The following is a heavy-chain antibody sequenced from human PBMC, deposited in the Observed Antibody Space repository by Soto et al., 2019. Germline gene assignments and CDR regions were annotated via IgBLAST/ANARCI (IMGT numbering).Heavy chain of an antibody. Sequence: PGGSLRLSCAVSGFTFSSYGIYWVRQAPGKGLQRVGHISYDGREKNYGDSVNGRFTISRDNAQNTVSLQMDRRGPEDTAMYYCAKALQQRGTMIRGVSNWLDTWGQGTQVTVSS. V-gene: IGHV3-30*18. J-gene: IGHJ5*02. CDR3: AKALQQRGTMIRGVSNWLDT. CDR2: ISYDGREK. CDR1: GFTFSSYG. D-gene: IGHD3-10*01.